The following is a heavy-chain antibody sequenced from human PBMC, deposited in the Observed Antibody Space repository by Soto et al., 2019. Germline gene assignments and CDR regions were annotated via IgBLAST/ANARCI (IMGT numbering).Heavy chain of an antibody. Sequence: EVQLVESGGGLVQPGRSLRLSCAASGFTFDDYAMHWVRQAPGKGLEWVSGISWNSGSIGYADSVKGRFTISRDNAKNSLYLQRNSLRAEDTALYYCAKDSGLSGYDGFDYWGQGTLVTVSS. CDR3: AKDSGLSGYDGFDY. J-gene: IGHJ4*02. CDR1: GFTFDDYA. CDR2: ISWNSGSI. D-gene: IGHD5-12*01. V-gene: IGHV3-9*01.